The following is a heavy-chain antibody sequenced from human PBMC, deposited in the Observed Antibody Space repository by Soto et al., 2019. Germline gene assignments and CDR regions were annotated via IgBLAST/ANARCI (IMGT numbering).Heavy chain of an antibody. CDR1: GGTFSSYA. D-gene: IGHD1-7*01. Sequence: ASVKVSCKASGGTFSSYAISWVRQAPGQGLEWMGGIIPIFGTANYAQKFQGRVTITADESTSTAHMELSSLRSEDTAVYYCARTEAGTRDYYYYGMDVWGQGTTVTVSS. CDR2: IIPIFGTA. J-gene: IGHJ6*02. CDR3: ARTEAGTRDYYYYGMDV. V-gene: IGHV1-69*13.